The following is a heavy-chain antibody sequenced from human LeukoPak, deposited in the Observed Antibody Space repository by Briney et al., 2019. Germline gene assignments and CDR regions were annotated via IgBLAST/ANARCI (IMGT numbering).Heavy chain of an antibody. D-gene: IGHD2/OR15-2a*01. Sequence: ASVKVSCKVSGYTLTELSMHWVRQAPGKGPEWMGGFDPEDGETIYAQKFQGRVTMTTDTSTSTAYMGLRSLRSDDTAVYYCARDRVLHSMAQDAFDIWGQGTMVTVSS. CDR1: GYTLTELS. CDR2: FDPEDGET. CDR3: ARDRVLHSMAQDAFDI. J-gene: IGHJ3*02. V-gene: IGHV1-24*01.